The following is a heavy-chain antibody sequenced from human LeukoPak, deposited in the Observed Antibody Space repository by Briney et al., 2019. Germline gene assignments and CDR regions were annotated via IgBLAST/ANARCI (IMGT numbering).Heavy chain of an antibody. Sequence: GGSLRLSCAASGFTFSSYAMSWVRQAPGKGLEWVSVISGGSTYYADSVKGRFTISRDNSKNTLYLQMNSLRAEDTAVYYCAKRGVGTSNAYFDYWGQGTLVTVSS. CDR1: GFTFSSYA. CDR2: ISGGST. J-gene: IGHJ4*02. V-gene: IGHV3-23*01. D-gene: IGHD1-26*01. CDR3: AKRGVGTSNAYFDY.